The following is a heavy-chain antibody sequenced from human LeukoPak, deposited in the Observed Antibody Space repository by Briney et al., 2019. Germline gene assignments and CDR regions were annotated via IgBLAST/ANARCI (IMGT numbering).Heavy chain of an antibody. V-gene: IGHV1-2*02. CDR2: INPNSGGT. J-gene: IGHJ6*03. CDR1: GYTFTGYY. D-gene: IGHD3-10*01. CDR3: ARGYGNRGVTYYDYYYMDV. Sequence: GASVKVSCKASGYTFTGYYMHWVRQAPGQGLEWMGWINPNSGGTNYAQKFQGRVTMTRDTSISTAYMELSRLRSDDTAVYYCARGYGNRGVTYYDYYYMDVWGKGTTVTVSS.